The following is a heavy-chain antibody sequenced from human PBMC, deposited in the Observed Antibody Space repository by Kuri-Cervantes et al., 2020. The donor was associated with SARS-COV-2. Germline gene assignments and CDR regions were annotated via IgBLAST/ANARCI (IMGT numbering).Heavy chain of an antibody. J-gene: IGHJ6*03. Sequence: SVKVSCKASGGTLRNYAISWVRQAPGQGLEWMGGIIPMFDSLNYAQKFQGRVTLTTDEYTSTAYMELSSLTSEDTAVYYCGSTIAVAGVGVYYHLDVWGKGTAVTVSS. D-gene: IGHD6-19*01. CDR2: IIPMFDSL. CDR3: GSTIAVAGVGVYYHLDV. CDR1: GGTLRNYA. V-gene: IGHV1-69*05.